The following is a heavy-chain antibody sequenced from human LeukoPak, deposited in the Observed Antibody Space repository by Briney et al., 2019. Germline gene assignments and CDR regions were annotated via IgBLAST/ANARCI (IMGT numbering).Heavy chain of an antibody. CDR2: IIPIFGTA. Sequence: ASVKVSCKASGGTFSSYAISWVRQGPGQGLEWMGRIIPIFGTANYAQKFQGRVTITTDESTSTAYMELSSLRSEDTAVYYCARDEMATIPLGYWGQGTLVTVSS. V-gene: IGHV1-69*05. D-gene: IGHD5-24*01. CDR1: GGTFSSYA. CDR3: ARDEMATIPLGY. J-gene: IGHJ4*02.